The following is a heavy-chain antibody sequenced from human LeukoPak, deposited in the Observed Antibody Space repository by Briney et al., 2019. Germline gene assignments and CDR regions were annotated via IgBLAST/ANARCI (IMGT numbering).Heavy chain of an antibody. J-gene: IGHJ4*02. CDR1: GYTFSGRY. D-gene: IGHD5-12*01. CDR3: AREGYSGSDQWQTPDS. CDR2: INPNSGGT. Sequence: ASVKVSCKASGYTFSGRYIHWVRQAPGQGLEWMGWINPNSGGTHYTQKFQGWVTMTRDTSISTAYLEFNRLRSNDTAIYFCAREGYSGSDQWQTPDSWGQGTLVTVSS. V-gene: IGHV1-2*04.